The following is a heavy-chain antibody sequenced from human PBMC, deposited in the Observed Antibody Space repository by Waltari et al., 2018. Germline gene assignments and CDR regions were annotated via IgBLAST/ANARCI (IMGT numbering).Heavy chain of an antibody. J-gene: IGHJ4*02. CDR1: GFTFRYHA. D-gene: IGHD2-8*01. CDR3: ARDGPLQTQAWYSFDY. V-gene: IGHV3-30*04. CDR2: IAYDGSDE. Sequence: QVHLVESGGGVVHPVRSLRLSCEASGFTFRYHAMRWVRQAPGRLLVWGAGIAYDGSDEYYADSVRGRFTISRDDSKDTVNLQMNSRRAEDTAVYYCARDGPLQTQAWYSFDYWGQGTLVTVSS.